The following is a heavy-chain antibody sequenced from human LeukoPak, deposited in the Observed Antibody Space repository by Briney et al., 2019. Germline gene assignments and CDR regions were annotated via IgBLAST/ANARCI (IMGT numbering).Heavy chain of an antibody. CDR2: INHSGST. Sequence: SETLSPTCAVYGGSFSGYYWSWIRQPPGKGLEWIGEINHSGSTNYNPSLKSRVTISVDTSKNQFSLKVSSVTAADTAVYYCARNFYGSGSQPMDVWGKGTTVTVSS. CDR3: ARNFYGSGSQPMDV. D-gene: IGHD3-10*01. CDR1: GGSFSGYY. V-gene: IGHV4-34*01. J-gene: IGHJ6*03.